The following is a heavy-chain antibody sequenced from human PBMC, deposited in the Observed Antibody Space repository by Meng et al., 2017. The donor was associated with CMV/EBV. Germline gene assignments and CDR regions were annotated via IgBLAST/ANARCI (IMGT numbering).Heavy chain of an antibody. CDR1: GGSISSSSYY. J-gene: IGHJ5*02. CDR3: ASRITIFGVVTAFDP. CDR2: IYYSGST. D-gene: IGHD3-3*01. Sequence: RQGSGAGPVTPSETLSLTCTVSGGSISSSSYYWGWIRQPPGKGLEWIGSIYYSGSTYYNPSLKSRVTISVDTSKNQFSLKLSSVTAADTAVYYCASRITIFGVVTAFDPWGQGTLVTVSS. V-gene: IGHV4-39*07.